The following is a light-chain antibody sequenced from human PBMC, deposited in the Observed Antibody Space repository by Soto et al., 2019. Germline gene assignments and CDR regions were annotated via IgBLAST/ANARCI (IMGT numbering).Light chain of an antibody. CDR3: QQYYSNALT. CDR2: WAS. CDR1: QSVLYSSNNKNY. J-gene: IGKJ4*01. V-gene: IGKV4-1*01. Sequence: DIVMTQSPDSLAVSLGERATINCKSRQSVLYSSNNKNYLAWYQQKPGQPPKLLIYWASTRESGVPDRFSGSGSGTDFTLTISSLRAEDVAVYYCQQYYSNALTFGGGTKVEIK.